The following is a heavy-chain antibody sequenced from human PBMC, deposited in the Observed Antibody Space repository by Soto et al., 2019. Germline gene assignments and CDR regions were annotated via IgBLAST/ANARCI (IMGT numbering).Heavy chain of an antibody. CDR2: SFYSGIT. V-gene: IGHV4-30-4*01. D-gene: IGHD3-10*01. J-gene: IGHJ6*02. Sequence: QVQLQESGPRLVKPLQTLSLTCTVSGDSINSGDYYWSWIRQPPGRGLEWVGYSFYSGITDYNPSLKSQMTISMDTSKNQLSLRLNSVTAADTAVYFCARWSGVGVAGMDVWGQGTTVSVSS. CDR3: ARWSGVGVAGMDV. CDR1: GDSINSGDYY.